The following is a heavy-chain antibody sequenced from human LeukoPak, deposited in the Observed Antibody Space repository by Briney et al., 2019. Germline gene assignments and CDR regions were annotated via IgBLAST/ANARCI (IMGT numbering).Heavy chain of an antibody. CDR3: ARGLAMFGVVADDAFDI. Sequence: SETLSLTCTVSGGSISSHYWSWIRQPPGKGLEWIGYIYYSGSTNYNPSLKSRVTISVDTSKNQFSLKLSSVTAADTAVYYCARGLAMFGVVADDAFDIWGQGTMVTVSS. J-gene: IGHJ3*02. CDR2: IYYSGST. D-gene: IGHD3-3*01. CDR1: GGSISSHY. V-gene: IGHV4-59*11.